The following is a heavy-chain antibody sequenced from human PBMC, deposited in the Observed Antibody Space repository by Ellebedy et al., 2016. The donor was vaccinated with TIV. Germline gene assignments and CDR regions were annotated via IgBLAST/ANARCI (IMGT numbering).Heavy chain of an antibody. CDR3: ARDYPYYESGNY. J-gene: IGHJ4*02. D-gene: IGHD3-22*01. CDR1: GCTFNNYG. V-gene: IGHV1-18*01. CDR2: IYPSSDDT. Sequence: AASVKVSCKASGCTFNNYGINWVRQAPGQGLEWMGWIYPSSDDTYSAQSLQGRLTMTTDTSTTTVYMELRSLRSDDTAVYYCARDYPYYESGNYWGQGTLVTVSS.